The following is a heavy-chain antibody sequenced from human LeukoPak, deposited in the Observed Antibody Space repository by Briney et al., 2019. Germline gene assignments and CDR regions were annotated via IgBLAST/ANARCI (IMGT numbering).Heavy chain of an antibody. CDR2: ISGSGDNT. CDR1: GFTFSSYA. J-gene: IGHJ4*02. D-gene: IGHD3-16*01. CDR3: ARLGESDYFDY. V-gene: IGHV3-23*01. Sequence: PGGSLRLSCAASGFTFSSYAMDWVRQAPGKGLEWISSISGSGDNTYYADSVKGRFTISRDNSKNTLYLQMNSLRAEDTAVYYCARLGESDYFDYWGQGTLVTVSS.